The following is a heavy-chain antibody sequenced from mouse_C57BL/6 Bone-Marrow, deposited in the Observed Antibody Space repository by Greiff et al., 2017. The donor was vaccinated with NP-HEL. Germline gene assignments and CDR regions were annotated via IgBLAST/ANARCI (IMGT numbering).Heavy chain of an antibody. J-gene: IGHJ4*01. CDR3: ARGGYDRAYYAMDY. D-gene: IGHD2-2*01. Sequence: EVQLQESGPGLVKPSQSLSLTCSVTGYSITSGYYWNWIRQFPGNKLEWMGYISYDGSNNYNPSLKNRISINRDTSKNQFFLKLNSVTTEDTATYYCARGGYDRAYYAMDYWGQGTSVTVSS. V-gene: IGHV3-6*01. CDR2: ISYDGSN. CDR1: GYSITSGYY.